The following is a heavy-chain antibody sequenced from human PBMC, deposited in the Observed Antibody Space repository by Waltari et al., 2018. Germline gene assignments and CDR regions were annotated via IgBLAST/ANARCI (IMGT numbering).Heavy chain of an antibody. Sequence: QVQLQQSGPGLVKPSQTLSLTCAISGDSVSSNSAAWTWIRQSPSRGLEWLGRTYYRSKWYNDYALSVKSRITITPDTSKKQFSLHLNSVTPEDTAVYYCVRESIAVADARGDAFDIWGQGTMVTVS. V-gene: IGHV6-1*01. CDR3: VRESIAVADARGDAFDI. D-gene: IGHD6-19*01. CDR1: GDSVSSNSAA. CDR2: TYYRSKWYN. J-gene: IGHJ3*02.